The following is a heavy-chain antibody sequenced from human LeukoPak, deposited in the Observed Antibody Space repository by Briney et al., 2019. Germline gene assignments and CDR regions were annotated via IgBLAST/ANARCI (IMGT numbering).Heavy chain of an antibody. D-gene: IGHD6-19*01. CDR1: GGSISSYY. J-gene: IGHJ6*02. Sequence: KPSETLSLTCTVSGGSISSYYWSWIRQPAGKGLEWIGRIYTSGSTNYNPSLKSRVTMSVDTSKNQFSLKLSSVTAADTAVYYRAREANYYSSGWMANYYGMDVWGQGTTVTVSS. CDR3: AREANYYSSGWMANYYGMDV. V-gene: IGHV4-4*07. CDR2: IYTSGST.